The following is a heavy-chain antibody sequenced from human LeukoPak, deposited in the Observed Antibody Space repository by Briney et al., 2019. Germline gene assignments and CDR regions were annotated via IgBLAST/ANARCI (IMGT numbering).Heavy chain of an antibody. CDR2: ISAYNGNT. V-gene: IGHV1-18*01. Sequence: ASVKVSCKASGYTFTSYGISWVRQAPGQGLEWMGWISAYNGNTNYAQKLQGRVTMTTDTSASTAYMELSSLRSEDTAVYYCASGSRDTDFDYWGQGALVTVSS. CDR1: GYTFTSYG. J-gene: IGHJ4*02. CDR3: ASGSRDTDFDY. D-gene: IGHD5-18*01.